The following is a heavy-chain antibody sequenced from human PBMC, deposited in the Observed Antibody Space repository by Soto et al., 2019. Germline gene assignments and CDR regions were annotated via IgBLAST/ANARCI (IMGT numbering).Heavy chain of an antibody. Sequence: PSQTLSLTCAISGDSVSSNSAAWNWIRHSPSRGLEWLGRTYYRSKWYNDYAVSVKSRITINPDTSKNQFSLQLNSVTPEDTAVYYCAGEGLALAFDIWGQGTMVTVSS. CDR2: TYYRSKWYN. CDR3: AGEGLALAFDI. D-gene: IGHD2-15*01. J-gene: IGHJ3*02. V-gene: IGHV6-1*01. CDR1: GDSVSSNSAA.